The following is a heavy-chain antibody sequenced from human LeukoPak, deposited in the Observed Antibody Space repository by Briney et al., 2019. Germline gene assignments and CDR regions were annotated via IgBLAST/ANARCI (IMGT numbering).Heavy chain of an antibody. CDR1: GFIVSNYY. CDR3: ARDLGSSSSKGGY. J-gene: IGHJ4*02. V-gene: IGHV3-53*01. CDR2: LYSSGST. Sequence: GGSLRLSCAASGFIVSNYYMSWVRQAPGKGLEWVSVLYSSGSTYYADSVRGRFTTSRDNSKNTLYLQMNSLRAEDTAVYYCARDLGSSSSKGGYWGQGTLVTVSS. D-gene: IGHD6-6*01.